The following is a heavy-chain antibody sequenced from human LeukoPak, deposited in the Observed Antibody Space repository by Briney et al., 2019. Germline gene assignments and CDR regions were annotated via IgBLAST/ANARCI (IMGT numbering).Heavy chain of an antibody. Sequence: SGPTLVKPTQTLTLTCTFSGFSLSTSGVGVGWIRQPPGKALEWLALIYWDDDKRYSPSLKSSLTITKDTSKNQVVLTMTNMDPVDTATYYCAHSGGGSSSAYDAFDIWGQGTMVTVSS. CDR1: GFSLSTSGVG. V-gene: IGHV2-5*02. D-gene: IGHD6-13*01. J-gene: IGHJ3*02. CDR3: AHSGGGSSSAYDAFDI. CDR2: IYWDDDK.